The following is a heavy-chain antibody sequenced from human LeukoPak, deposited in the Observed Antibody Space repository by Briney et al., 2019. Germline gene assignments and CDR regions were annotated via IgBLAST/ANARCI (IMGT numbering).Heavy chain of an antibody. CDR1: GGSISGGSYY. J-gene: IGHJ6*03. V-gene: IGHV4-61*02. CDR3: ARVPRSYYYYYYMDV. Sequence: SQTLSLTCTVSGGSISGGSYYWSWIRQPAGKGLEWIGRIYTSGSTNYNPSLKSRVTMSADTSKNQFSLKLSSVTAADTAVYYCARVPRSYYYYYYMDVWGKGTTVTVSS. CDR2: IYTSGST.